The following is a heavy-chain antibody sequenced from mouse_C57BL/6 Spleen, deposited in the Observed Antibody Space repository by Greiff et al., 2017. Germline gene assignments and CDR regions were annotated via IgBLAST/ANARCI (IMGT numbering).Heavy chain of an antibody. V-gene: IGHV2-6*03. Sequence: VQLVESGPGLVAPSQSLSITCTVSGFSLTSYGVHWVRQPPGKGLEWLVVIWSDGSTTSNSALKSRLSISQDNSKSQVFLNMNSLQTDDTAMYYCARGGIYYDYDGAFDYWGQGTTLTVSS. CDR3: ARGGIYYDYDGAFDY. D-gene: IGHD2-4*01. CDR1: GFSLTSYG. J-gene: IGHJ2*01. CDR2: IWSDGST.